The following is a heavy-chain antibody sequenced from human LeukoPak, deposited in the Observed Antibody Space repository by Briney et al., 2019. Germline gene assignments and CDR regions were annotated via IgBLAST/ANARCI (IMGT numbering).Heavy chain of an antibody. CDR3: ARDGDYYDAFDI. D-gene: IGHD2-21*02. J-gene: IGHJ3*02. V-gene: IGHV4-61*02. CDR1: GGSITTGSYY. Sequence: SETLSLTCTVSGGSITTGSYYWSWLRQPAGKGLEWIGRIYSDGSTNSNPPLKSRATISVDTSKNQFSLRLTSVTAADTAKYYCARDGDYYDAFDIWGQGTMVTVSS. CDR2: IYSDGST.